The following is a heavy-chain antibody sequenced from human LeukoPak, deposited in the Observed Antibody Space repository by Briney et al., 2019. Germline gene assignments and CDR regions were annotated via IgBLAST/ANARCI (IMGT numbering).Heavy chain of an antibody. J-gene: IGHJ4*02. CDR3: ARLTGTTLDY. Sequence: KPSETLSLTCTVSGGSISSSSYYWGWIRQPPGKGLEWIGSIYYSGSTYYNPSLKSRVTISVDTSKNQFSLKLSSVTAADTAVYYCARLTGTTLDYWGQGTLVTVSS. CDR2: IYYSGST. V-gene: IGHV4-39*01. CDR1: GGSISSSSYY. D-gene: IGHD1-1*01.